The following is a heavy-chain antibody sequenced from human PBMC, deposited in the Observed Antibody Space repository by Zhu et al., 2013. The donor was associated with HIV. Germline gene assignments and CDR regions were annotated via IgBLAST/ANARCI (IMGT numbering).Heavy chain of an antibody. J-gene: IGHJ3*02. CDR2: IYYSGST. D-gene: IGHD2-15*01. Sequence: VQLQESGPGLVKPSQTLSLTCTVSGGSISSGGYYWSWIRQHPGKGLEWIGYIYYSGSTYYNPSLKSRVTISVDTSKNQFSLKLSSVTAAGTAVYYCAESNLLLGGYAFDIWGQGTMVTVSS. V-gene: IGHV4-31*03. CDR1: GGSISSGGYY. CDR3: AESNLLLGGYAFDI.